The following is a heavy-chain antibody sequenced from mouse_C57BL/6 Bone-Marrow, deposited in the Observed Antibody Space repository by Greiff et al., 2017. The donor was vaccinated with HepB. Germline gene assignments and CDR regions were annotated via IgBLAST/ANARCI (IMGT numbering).Heavy chain of an antibody. Sequence: GGGLVQPKGSLKLSCAASGFTFNTYAMHWVRQAPGKGLEWVARIRSKSSNYATYYADSVKDRFTISRDDSQSMLYLQMNNLKTEDTAMYYCVRDGGIYYDYDNYAMDYWGQGTSVTVSS. CDR2: IRSKSSNYAT. CDR3: VRDGGIYYDYDNYAMDY. D-gene: IGHD2-4*01. CDR1: GFTFNTYA. V-gene: IGHV10-3*01. J-gene: IGHJ4*01.